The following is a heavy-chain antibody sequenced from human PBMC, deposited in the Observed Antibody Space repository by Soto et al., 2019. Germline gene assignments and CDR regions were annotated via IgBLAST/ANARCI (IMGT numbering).Heavy chain of an antibody. Sequence: GASVKVSCKASGYTFSDYYIHWVRQAPGQGLEWMGWINPNSGDTNYAQKFQGRVTMTRDTSISTAYMELSRLRSDDTAVYYCARDHFGVVISFAYWAQGTLVTVSS. CDR1: GYTFSDYY. CDR2: INPNSGDT. CDR3: ARDHFGVVISFAY. D-gene: IGHD3-3*01. J-gene: IGHJ4*02. V-gene: IGHV1-2*02.